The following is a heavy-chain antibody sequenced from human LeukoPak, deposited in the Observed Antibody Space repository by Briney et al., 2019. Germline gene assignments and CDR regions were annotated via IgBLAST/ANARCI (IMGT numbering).Heavy chain of an antibody. J-gene: IGHJ3*02. CDR3: ARGRGFYYYDSSGLSPDAFDI. CDR1: GFTFSSYA. V-gene: IGHV3-64*01. D-gene: IGHD3-22*01. Sequence: PGGSLRLSCAASGFTFSSYAMHWVRQAPGKGLEYVSAISSNGGSTYYANSVKGRFTISRDNSKNTLYLQMGSLRAEDMAVYYRARGRGFYYYDSSGLSPDAFDIWGQGTMVTVSS. CDR2: ISSNGGST.